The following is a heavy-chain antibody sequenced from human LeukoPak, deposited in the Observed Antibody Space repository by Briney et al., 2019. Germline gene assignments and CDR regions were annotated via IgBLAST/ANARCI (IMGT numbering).Heavy chain of an antibody. CDR3: ARIVDSSGYPYYFDY. CDR1: GYSISSGYY. CDR2: IYYSGST. D-gene: IGHD3-22*01. Sequence: SETLSLTCTVSGYSISSGYYWGWIRRPPGKGLEWIGSIYYSGSTYYNPSLKSRVTISVDTSKNQFSLKLSSVTAADTAVYYCARIVDSSGYPYYFDYWGQGTLVTVSS. V-gene: IGHV4-38-2*02. J-gene: IGHJ4*02.